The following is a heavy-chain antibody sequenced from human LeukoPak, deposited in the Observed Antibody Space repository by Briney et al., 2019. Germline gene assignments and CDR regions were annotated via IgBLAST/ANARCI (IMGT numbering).Heavy chain of an antibody. Sequence: ASVKVSCKASGGTFSSYAINWVRQATGQGLEWMGWMNPNSGNTGYAQKFQGRVTMTRNTSISTAYMELSSLRSEDTAVYYCARYTVTLYWYFDLWDRGTLVTVSS. CDR3: ARYTVTLYWYFDL. CDR2: MNPNSGNT. V-gene: IGHV1-8*02. D-gene: IGHD4-17*01. CDR1: GGTFSSYA. J-gene: IGHJ2*01.